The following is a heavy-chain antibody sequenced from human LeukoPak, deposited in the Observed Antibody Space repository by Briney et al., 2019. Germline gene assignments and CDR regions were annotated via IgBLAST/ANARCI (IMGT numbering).Heavy chain of an antibody. CDR1: GFTFSSYG. V-gene: IGHV3-23*01. J-gene: IGHJ4*02. Sequence: GGSLRLSCAASGFTFSSYGLTWVRQAPGKGLQWVAVISGSGSGTYYADSVKGRFTISRDNSKNTLYLQMNSLRAEDTAVYYCVKDLVTGILVWGQGTLVTVSS. D-gene: IGHD1-20*01. CDR3: VKDLVTGILV. CDR2: ISGSGSGT.